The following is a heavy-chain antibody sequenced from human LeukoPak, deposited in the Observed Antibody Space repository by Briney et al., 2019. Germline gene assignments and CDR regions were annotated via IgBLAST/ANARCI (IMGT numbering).Heavy chain of an antibody. CDR2: IKQDGSEK. J-gene: IGHJ1*01. CDR1: GFTFSSYW. Sequence: GGSLRLSCAASGFTFSSYWMSWVRQAPRKGLEWVANIKQDGSEKYYVDSGKGRFTISRDNAKNSLYLQMNSLRAEDTAVHYCARDLAVAGTMYFQHWGQGTLVTVSS. CDR3: ARDLAVAGTMYFQH. D-gene: IGHD6-19*01. V-gene: IGHV3-7*04.